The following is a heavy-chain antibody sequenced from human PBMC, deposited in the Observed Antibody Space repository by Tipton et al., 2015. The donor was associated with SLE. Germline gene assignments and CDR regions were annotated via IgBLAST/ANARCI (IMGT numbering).Heavy chain of an antibody. D-gene: IGHD3-16*01. CDR1: GGSISGRNYY. J-gene: IGHJ5*02. CDR2: IYTSGSS. CDR3: ARGLMVTFDRGWFDP. Sequence: TLSLTCTVSGGSISGRNYYWSWIRQPAGKGLEWIGHIYTSGSSNYNPSLKSRVTISVDTSKNQFSLKVSSVTAADTAVYYCARGLMVTFDRGWFDPWGQGTLVTVSS. V-gene: IGHV4-61*09.